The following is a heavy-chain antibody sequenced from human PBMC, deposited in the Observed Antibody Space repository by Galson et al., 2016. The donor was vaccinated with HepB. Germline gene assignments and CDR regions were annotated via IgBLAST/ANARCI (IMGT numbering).Heavy chain of an antibody. V-gene: IGHV5-51*01. Sequence: QSGAEVKKPGESLKISCKGSGYTFASYWIGWVRQMPGKGLEWMGIVYPGDSDTRYNPSFQGQVTMSADTSVSTAYLQWSSLKASDTAIYYCARRDRGFDYWGQGTLVTVSS. CDR3: ARRDRGFDY. CDR2: VYPGDSDT. D-gene: IGHD2-15*01. J-gene: IGHJ4*02. CDR1: GYTFASYW.